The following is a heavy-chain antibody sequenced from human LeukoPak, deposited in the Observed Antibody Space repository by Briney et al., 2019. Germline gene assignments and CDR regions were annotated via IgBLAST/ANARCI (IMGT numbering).Heavy chain of an antibody. D-gene: IGHD1-26*01. CDR3: SYSGSRNWFDP. CDR2: IIPIFGIA. J-gene: IGHJ5*02. CDR1: GGTFSSYA. V-gene: IGHV1-69*05. Sequence: SVKVSCKASGGTFSSYAISWVRQAPGQGLEWMGGIIPIFGIANYAQKFQGRVTITTDESTSTAYMELSSLRSEDTAVYYCSYSGSRNWFDPWGQGTLVTVSS.